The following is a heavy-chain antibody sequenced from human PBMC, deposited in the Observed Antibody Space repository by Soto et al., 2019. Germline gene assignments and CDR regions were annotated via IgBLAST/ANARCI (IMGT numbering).Heavy chain of an antibody. CDR2: ISGRGGST. J-gene: IGHJ3*02. CDR1: GFTFSSYA. V-gene: IGHV3-23*01. D-gene: IGHD2-2*01. Sequence: EVQLLESGGGLVQPGGSLSLSCAASGFTFSSYAMSWVRQAPGKGLEWVSAISGRGGSTYYADSVKGRFTIPGDSSKKTLYLKMTSLRAEDTAVYYCAKDLACSSTSCYDAFDIWGRGTMVTVSS. CDR3: AKDLACSSTSCYDAFDI.